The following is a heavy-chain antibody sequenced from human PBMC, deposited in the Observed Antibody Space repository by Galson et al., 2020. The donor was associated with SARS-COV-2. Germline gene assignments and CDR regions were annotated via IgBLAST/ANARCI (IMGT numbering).Heavy chain of an antibody. CDR2: ISTSSSYT. V-gene: IGHV3-21*01. CDR3: ARDEGIRGYNYGRLYYGLDV. Sequence: GGSLRLSCAASGFPFSTYSMNWVRLAPGKGLEWVSSISTSSSYTYYADSVKGRFSISRDNPRNSRSLQMNSLRAEDTAVYYCARDEGIRGYNYGRLYYGLDVWGQGTTVTVSS. D-gene: IGHD5-18*01. CDR1: GFPFSTYS. J-gene: IGHJ6*02.